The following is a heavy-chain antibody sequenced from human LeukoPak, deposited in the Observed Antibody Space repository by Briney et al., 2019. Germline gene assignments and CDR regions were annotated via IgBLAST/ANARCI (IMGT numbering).Heavy chain of an antibody. CDR3: AKETYSSGWYPYFDY. D-gene: IGHD6-19*01. Sequence: GGSLRLSCAASGFTFSSYAMSWVRQAPGKGLEWVSAISGSGGSTYYADSVKGRFTISRDNSKNTLFLQMNSLRAEDTAVYYCAKETYSSGWYPYFDYWGQGTLVTVSS. CDR1: GFTFSSYA. CDR2: ISGSGGST. J-gene: IGHJ4*02. V-gene: IGHV3-23*01.